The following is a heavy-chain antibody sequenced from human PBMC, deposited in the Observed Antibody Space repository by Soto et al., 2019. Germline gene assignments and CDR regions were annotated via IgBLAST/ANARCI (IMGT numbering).Heavy chain of an antibody. Sequence: EVQLLESGGGLVQPGGSLRLSCAASGFTFSSYAMSWVRQAPGKGLEWVSGISGSGVSTYYADSVKGRFTISRDNSKNTLYLQMNGLRAEDTAVYYCAKGAWYYDILTGYGYFDYWGQGTLVTVSS. J-gene: IGHJ4*02. CDR1: GFTFSSYA. CDR2: ISGSGVST. D-gene: IGHD3-9*01. CDR3: AKGAWYYDILTGYGYFDY. V-gene: IGHV3-23*01.